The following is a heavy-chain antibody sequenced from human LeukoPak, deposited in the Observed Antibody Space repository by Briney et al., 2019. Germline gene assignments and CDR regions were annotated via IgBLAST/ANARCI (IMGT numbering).Heavy chain of an antibody. D-gene: IGHD2-21*02. J-gene: IGHJ5*02. V-gene: IGHV4-61*02. CDR3: ARDQAYCGGDCYPGEYNWFDP. Sequence: PSETLSLTCTVSGGSISSGSYYWSWIRQPAGKGLEWIGRIYTSGSTNYNPSLKSRVTISVDTSKNQFSLKLSSVTAADTAVYYCARDQAYCGGDCYPGEYNWFDPWGQGTLVTVSS. CDR2: IYTSGST. CDR1: GGSISSGSYY.